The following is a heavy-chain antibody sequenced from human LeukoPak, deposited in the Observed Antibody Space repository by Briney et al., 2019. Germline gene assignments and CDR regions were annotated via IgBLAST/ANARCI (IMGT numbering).Heavy chain of an antibody. CDR1: GFTVSSNY. J-gene: IGHJ4*02. CDR3: ASTYYHDGSGYYYFDF. CDR2: IYSGGST. Sequence: PGGSLRLSCAASGFTVSSNYMSWVRQAPGKGLEWVSVIYSGGSTYYADSVKGRFTISRDNSKNTLYLQMNSLRAEDTAVYYCASTYYHDGSGYYYFDFWGQGTLVTVSS. V-gene: IGHV3-66*01. D-gene: IGHD3-22*01.